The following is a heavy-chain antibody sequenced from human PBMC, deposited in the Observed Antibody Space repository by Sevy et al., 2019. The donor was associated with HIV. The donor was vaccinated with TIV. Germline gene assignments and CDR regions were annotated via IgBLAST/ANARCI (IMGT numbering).Heavy chain of an antibody. CDR2: IYYSGST. CDR3: ARAVAARPPYYYCMDV. Sequence: TLSLTCTVSGGSISSYYWSWIRQPPGKGLEWIGYIYYSGSTNYNPSLKSRVTISVDTSKNQFSLKLSSVTAADTAVYYCARAVAARPPYYYCMDVWGQGTTVTVSS. V-gene: IGHV4-59*01. CDR1: GGSISSYY. J-gene: IGHJ6*02. D-gene: IGHD6-6*01.